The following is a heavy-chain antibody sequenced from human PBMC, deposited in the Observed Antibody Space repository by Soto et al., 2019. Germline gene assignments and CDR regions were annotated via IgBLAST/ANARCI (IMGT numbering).Heavy chain of an antibody. V-gene: IGHV3-30-3*01. Sequence: QVQLVESGGGVVQPGRSLRLSCAASGFTFSSYAMHWVRQAPGKGLEWVAVISYDGSNKYYADSVKGRFTISRDNSKNTLYLQMKRLRAEDTAVYYCARDPLWGTAMVLWYFDLWGRGTLVTVSS. J-gene: IGHJ2*01. CDR2: ISYDGSNK. D-gene: IGHD5-18*01. CDR1: GFTFSSYA. CDR3: ARDPLWGTAMVLWYFDL.